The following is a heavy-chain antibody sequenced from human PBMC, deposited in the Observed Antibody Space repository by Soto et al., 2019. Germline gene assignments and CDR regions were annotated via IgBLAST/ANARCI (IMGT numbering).Heavy chain of an antibody. CDR1: GFSLTTSGVG. CDR3: ARRGYMYGNWDHGYFDF. D-gene: IGHD5-18*01. CDR2: IYWDDDK. Sequence: QITLKESGPTRVRPTETLALTCTFSGFSLTTSGVGVGWIRKSPGKALEWLAVIYWDDDKRYSLSLRSRLTITKCTSSDPXILTLADMNPVDTGTYFCARRGYMYGNWDHGYFDFWGPGILVTVSS. V-gene: IGHV2-5*02. J-gene: IGHJ4*02.